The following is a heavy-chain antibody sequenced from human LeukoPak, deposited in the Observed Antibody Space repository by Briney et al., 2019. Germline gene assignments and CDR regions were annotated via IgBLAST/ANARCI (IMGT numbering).Heavy chain of an antibody. CDR3: ARRVYYYDSSGYYYSVYAFDI. CDR1: GYSISSGYY. CDR2: IYHSGST. V-gene: IGHV4-38-2*01. D-gene: IGHD3-22*01. J-gene: IGHJ3*02. Sequence: KPSETLSLTCAVSGYSISSGYYWGWIRQPPGKGLEWIGSIYHSGSTYYNPSLKSRVTISVDTSKNQFSLKLSSMTAADTAVYYCARRVYYYDSSGYYYSVYAFDIWGQGTMVTVSS.